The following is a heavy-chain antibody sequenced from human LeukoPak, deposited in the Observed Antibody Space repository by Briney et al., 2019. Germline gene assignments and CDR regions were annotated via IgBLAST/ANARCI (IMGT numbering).Heavy chain of an antibody. Sequence: PGGSLRLSCAASGFTFSSYWMSWVRQAPGKALEWGASIKQDAGTEYSVDSLKGRFTISRDNAYNSLYLQMNSLRAEDTAVYFCARGSRDSSGYRYYLNYWGQGTLVTVSS. CDR3: ARGSRDSSGYRYYLNY. J-gene: IGHJ4*02. D-gene: IGHD3-22*01. CDR1: GFTFSSYW. CDR2: IKQDAGTE. V-gene: IGHV3-7*01.